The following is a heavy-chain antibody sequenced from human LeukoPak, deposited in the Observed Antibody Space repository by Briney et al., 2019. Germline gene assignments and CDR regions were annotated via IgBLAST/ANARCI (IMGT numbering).Heavy chain of an antibody. D-gene: IGHD3-10*01. CDR1: GGSFSGYY. J-gene: IGHJ4*02. CDR3: AFGDMDRSYYFAY. V-gene: IGHV4-34*01. CDR2: INHSGST. Sequence: SETLSLTCAVYGGSFSGYYWSWIRQPPGKGLEWIGEINHSGSTNYNPSLKSRVTISVDTSKNQFSLKLSSVTAADTAVYYCAFGDMDRSYYFAYWGQGTLVTVSS.